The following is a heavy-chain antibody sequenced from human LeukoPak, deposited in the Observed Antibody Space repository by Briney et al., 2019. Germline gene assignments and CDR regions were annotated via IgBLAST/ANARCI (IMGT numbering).Heavy chain of an antibody. CDR2: ISYDGSNK. V-gene: IGHV3-30*04. CDR3: ARVGIVVVPAANNDY. J-gene: IGHJ4*02. Sequence: GGSLRLSCAASGFTFSSYAMHWVRQAPGKGLEWVAVISYDGSNKYYADSVKGRFTISRDNSKNTLYLQMNSLRAEDTAAYYCARVGIVVVPAANNDYWGQGTLVTVSS. CDR1: GFTFSSYA. D-gene: IGHD2-2*03.